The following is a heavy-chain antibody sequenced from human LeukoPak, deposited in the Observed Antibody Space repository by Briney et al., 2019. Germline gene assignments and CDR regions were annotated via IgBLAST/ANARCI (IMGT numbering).Heavy chain of an antibody. CDR1: GFTFSSYG. CDR3: ASQQWELLLYFQH. V-gene: IGHV3-30*03. J-gene: IGHJ1*01. Sequence: GGSLRLSCAASGFTFSSYGMHWVRQAPGKGLEWVAVISYDGSNKYYADSVKGRFTISRDNSKNTLYLQMNSLRAEDTAVYYCASQQWELLLYFQHWGQGTLVTVSS. CDR2: ISYDGSNK. D-gene: IGHD1-26*01.